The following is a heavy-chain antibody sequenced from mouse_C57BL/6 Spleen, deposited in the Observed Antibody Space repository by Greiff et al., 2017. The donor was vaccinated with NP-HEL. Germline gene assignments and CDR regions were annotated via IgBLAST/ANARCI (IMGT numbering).Heavy chain of an antibody. CDR3: ARGEYYDAMDY. J-gene: IGHJ4*01. CDR2: IYPGDGDT. V-gene: IGHV1-82*01. Sequence: QVQLQQSGPELVKPGASVKISCKASGYAFSSSWMNWVKQRPGKGLEWIGRIYPGDGDTNYNGKFKGKATLTADKSSSTAYMQLSSLTSDDAAVYFCARGEYYDAMDYWGQGTSVTVSS. CDR1: GYAFSSSW.